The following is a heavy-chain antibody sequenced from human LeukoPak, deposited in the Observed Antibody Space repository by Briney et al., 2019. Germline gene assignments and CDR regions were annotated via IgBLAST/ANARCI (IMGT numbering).Heavy chain of an antibody. J-gene: IGHJ4*02. D-gene: IGHD6-13*01. CDR3: ARDREGSSWYDY. Sequence: GGSLRLSCVASGFTFSTYWISWVRQVPGKGLEWVAIIKQDGTEQYYVDSVKGRFTISRDNAKNSLYLQLNSLRPEDTAVYYCARDREGSSWYDYWGQGTLVTVSS. CDR2: IKQDGTEQ. CDR1: GFTFSTYW. V-gene: IGHV3-7*04.